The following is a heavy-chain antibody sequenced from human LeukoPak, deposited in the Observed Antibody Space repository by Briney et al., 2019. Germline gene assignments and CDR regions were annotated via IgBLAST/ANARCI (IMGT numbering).Heavy chain of an antibody. J-gene: IGHJ6*02. CDR2: TRNKANSYTT. CDR3: ARVSTVYYYGMDV. D-gene: IGHD4-11*01. Sequence: PSETLSLTCTVSGGSISSSYYYWGWIRQPPGKGLEWVGRTRNKANSYTTEYAASVKGRFTISRDDSKNSLYLQMNSLKTEDTAVYYCARVSTVYYYGMDVWGQGTTVTVSS. V-gene: IGHV3-72*01. CDR1: GGSISSSYYY.